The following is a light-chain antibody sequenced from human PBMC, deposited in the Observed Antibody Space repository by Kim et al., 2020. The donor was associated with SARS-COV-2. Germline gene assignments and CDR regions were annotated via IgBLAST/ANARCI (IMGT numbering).Light chain of an antibody. CDR1: QNVSPPS. V-gene: IGKV3-20*01. Sequence: SPGARATLPCRASQNVSPPSVAWYQQKPGQAPRLVIYGASSRATGIPDRFSGSGSGTDFTLTISRLEPEDFAVYHCHHYGSSPPTFGQGTKVDIK. J-gene: IGKJ2*01. CDR3: HHYGSSPPT. CDR2: GAS.